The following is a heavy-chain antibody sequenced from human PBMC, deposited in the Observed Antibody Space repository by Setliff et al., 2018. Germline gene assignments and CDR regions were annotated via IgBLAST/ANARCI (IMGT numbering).Heavy chain of an antibody. Sequence: SETLSLTCTVSGVSIRSYYWSWIRQPPGKGLEWIGYIFYSGSSNYNPSLQSRVSISVDTSKNQLSLKLDSLTAADTAVYFCARGDYYDSSEYFQHWGQGTLVTVSS. J-gene: IGHJ1*01. CDR1: GVSIRSYY. CDR2: IFYSGSS. V-gene: IGHV4-59*01. CDR3: ARGDYYDSSEYFQH. D-gene: IGHD3-22*01.